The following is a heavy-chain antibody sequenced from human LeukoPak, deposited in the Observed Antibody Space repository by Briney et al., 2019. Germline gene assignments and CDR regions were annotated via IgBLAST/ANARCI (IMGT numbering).Heavy chain of an antibody. Sequence: PGGSLRLSCAAFGFTVSRNYMSWVRQAPGKGLEWVSVMYSGGSTNYADSVKGRFTISRDNSKNTLYLQMNSLRAEDTAVYYCARGSTSEHFQHWGQGTLVTVSS. CDR3: ARGSTSEHFQH. V-gene: IGHV3-53*01. J-gene: IGHJ1*01. CDR2: MYSGGST. CDR1: GFTVSRNY. D-gene: IGHD6-13*01.